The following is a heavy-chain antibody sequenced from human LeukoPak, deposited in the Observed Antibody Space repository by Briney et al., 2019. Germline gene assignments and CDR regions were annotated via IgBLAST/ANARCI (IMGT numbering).Heavy chain of an antibody. V-gene: IGHV4-4*02. CDR2: IYHSGST. D-gene: IGHD3-10*01. J-gene: IGHJ5*02. Sequence: PSGTLSLTCAVSGGSISSSNWWSWVRQPPGKGLEWIGEIYHSGSTNYNPSLKSRVTISVDTSKNQFSLKLSSVTAADTAVYYCARGVRYMVRGVITQSWFDPWGQGTLVTVSS. CDR1: GGSISSSNW. CDR3: ARGVRYMVRGVITQSWFDP.